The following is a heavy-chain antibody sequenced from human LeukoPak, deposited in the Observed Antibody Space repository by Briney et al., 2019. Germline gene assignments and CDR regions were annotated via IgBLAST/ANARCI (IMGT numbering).Heavy chain of an antibody. CDR2: INSDGTST. CDR3: ARDVDFDY. J-gene: IGHJ4*02. V-gene: IGHV3-74*01. Sequence: GGSLRLSCVASGFTFSSYWMHWVRQDPVKGLVWVSRINSDGTSTTYADSVKGRFTISRDNAEKTVHLQMDSLTADDSAVYYCARDVDFDYWGQGTLVTVSS. CDR1: GFTFSSYW.